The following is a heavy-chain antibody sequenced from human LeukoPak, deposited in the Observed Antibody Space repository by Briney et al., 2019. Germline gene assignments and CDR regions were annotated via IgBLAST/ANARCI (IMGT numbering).Heavy chain of an antibody. D-gene: IGHD3-10*01. CDR3: ARRGRLRAFDI. CDR1: GGSFSGYY. V-gene: IGHV4-34*01. CDR2: INHSGST. Sequence: PSETLSLTCAVYGGSFSGYYWSWIRQPPGKGLEWIGEINHSGSTNYNPSLKSRVTISVDTSKNQFSLKLSSVTAADTAVYYCARRGRLRAFDIWGQGTMVTVSS. J-gene: IGHJ3*02.